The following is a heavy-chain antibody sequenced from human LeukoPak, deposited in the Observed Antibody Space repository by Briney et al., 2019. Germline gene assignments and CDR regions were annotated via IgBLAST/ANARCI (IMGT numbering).Heavy chain of an antibody. CDR3: ARHLGKSGDNYDAFDI. CDR2: MNPNSGNT. Sequence: GASVKVSCKASGYTFTSYDINWVRQATGQGLEWMGWMNPNSGNTGYAQKFQGRVTMTRNTSISTAYMELSSLRSEDTAVYYCARHLGKSGDNYDAFDIWGQGTMVTVSS. CDR1: GYTFTSYD. V-gene: IGHV1-8*01. J-gene: IGHJ3*02. D-gene: IGHD4/OR15-4a*01.